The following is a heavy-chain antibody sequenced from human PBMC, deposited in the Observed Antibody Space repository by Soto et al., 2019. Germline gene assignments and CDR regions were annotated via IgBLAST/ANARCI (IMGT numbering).Heavy chain of an antibody. J-gene: IGHJ4*02. D-gene: IGHD2-21*01. CDR3: AIVGHIAVVAARRDY. CDR1: GYTFNTYY. CDR2: IHPSGGGT. Sequence: QVQLVQSGAEVKKPGASVKVSCKPSGYTFNTYYLHWVRQAPGQALEWMGVIHPSGGGTTYPQKLLSAVAVRXXXSXXIGIMELSSMISDDVAVCFCAIVGHIAVVAARRDYWGQGTLVTVSS. V-gene: IGHV1-46*02.